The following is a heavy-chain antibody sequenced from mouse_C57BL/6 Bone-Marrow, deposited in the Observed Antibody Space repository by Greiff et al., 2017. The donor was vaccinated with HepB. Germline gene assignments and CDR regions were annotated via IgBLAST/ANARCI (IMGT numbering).Heavy chain of an antibody. D-gene: IGHD3-1*01. CDR3: ARRASLLSWFAF. CDR2: IDPSDSYI. CDR1: GYTFTSYW. J-gene: IGHJ3*01. Sequence: QVQLQQSGAEFVKPGASVKLSCKASGYTFTSYWMQWVKQRPGQGLEWIGEIDPSDSYINYNQKFKGKATLTVDTSSNTAYMQHSGLTSEDSAVYYGARRASLLSWFAFWGQGTLVTVSA. V-gene: IGHV1-50*01.